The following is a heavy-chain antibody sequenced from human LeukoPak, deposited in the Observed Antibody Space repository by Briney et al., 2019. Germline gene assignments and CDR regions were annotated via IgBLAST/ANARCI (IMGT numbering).Heavy chain of an antibody. CDR2: IIPILGIA. V-gene: IGHV1-69*04. CDR3: ARSRMDDALDI. CDR1: GYTFTSYA. J-gene: IGHJ3*02. Sequence: KPGASVKVSCKASGYTFTSYAISWVRQAPGQGLEWMGRIIPILGIANYAQKFQGRVTITADKSTSTAYMELSSLRSEDTAVYYCARSRMDDALDIWAKGQWSPSLQ.